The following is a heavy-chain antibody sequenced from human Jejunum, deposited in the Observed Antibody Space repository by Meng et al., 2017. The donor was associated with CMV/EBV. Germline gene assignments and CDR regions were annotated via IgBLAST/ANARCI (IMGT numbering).Heavy chain of an antibody. D-gene: IGHD6-6*01. CDR1: ADST. V-gene: IGHV3-43*01. J-gene: IGHJ6*02. Sequence: ADSTMHWVRQAPGKGLEWVCLISWDGDTIYYTDSVKGRFTISRDNSKNSLYLQMNSLRTEDTALYYCAKDRVAARPGYYYYGLDVWGQGTTVTVSS. CDR3: AKDRVAARPGYYYYGLDV. CDR2: ISWDGDTI.